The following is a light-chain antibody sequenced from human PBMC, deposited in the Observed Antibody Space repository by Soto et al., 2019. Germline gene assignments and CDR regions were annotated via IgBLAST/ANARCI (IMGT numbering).Light chain of an antibody. Sequence: QSVLTQPASVSGSPGQSITIPCTRTSSDVGGYNYVSWYQQHPGKAPKLMIYEVSNRPSGVSNRFSGSKSGNTASLTISGLQAEDEADYYCSSYTSSSLFVFGTGTKLTVL. J-gene: IGLJ1*01. CDR1: SSDVGGYNY. CDR3: SSYTSSSLFV. CDR2: EVS. V-gene: IGLV2-14*01.